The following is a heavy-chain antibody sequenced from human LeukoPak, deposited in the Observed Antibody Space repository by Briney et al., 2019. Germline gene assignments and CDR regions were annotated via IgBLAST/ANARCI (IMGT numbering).Heavy chain of an antibody. D-gene: IGHD3-3*01. J-gene: IGHJ3*02. V-gene: IGHV7-4-1*02. CDR2: INTNTGNP. CDR1: GYTFTSYA. CDR3: ARGFWSGYYPVDAFDI. Sequence: ASVKVSCKASGYTFTSYAMNWVRQAPGQGLEWMGWINTNTGNPTYAQGFTGRFVFSLDTSVSTAYLQISSLKAEDTAVYYCARGFWSGYYPVDAFDIWGQGTMVTVSS.